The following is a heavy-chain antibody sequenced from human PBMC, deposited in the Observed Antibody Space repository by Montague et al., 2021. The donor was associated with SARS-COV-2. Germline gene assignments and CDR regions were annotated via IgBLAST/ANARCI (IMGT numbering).Heavy chain of an antibody. Sequence: SLRLSCAASGFTFSSYDMHWVRQAPGKGLEWVAVIWHDGSNQYYGDSVXGLFTISRDNSKNTLYLQMNSLRAEDTAVYYCAREYSAPRWFGEYNRYGMDVWGQGTTVTVSS. D-gene: IGHD3-10*01. CDR2: IWHDGSNQ. J-gene: IGHJ6*02. CDR3: AREYSAPRWFGEYNRYGMDV. CDR1: GFTFSSYD. V-gene: IGHV3-33*08.